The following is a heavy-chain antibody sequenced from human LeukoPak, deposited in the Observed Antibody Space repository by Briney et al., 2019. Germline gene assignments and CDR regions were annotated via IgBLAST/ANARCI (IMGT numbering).Heavy chain of an antibody. J-gene: IGHJ4*02. CDR3: VRGSDSSGYHLETGFDY. V-gene: IGHV1-2*02. Sequence: ASVKVSCKASGYTFTGYYMHWVRQAPGQGLEWMGWINPNSGGTNYAQKFQGRVTMTRDTSISTAYMELSRLRSDDTAVYYCVRGSDSSGYHLETGFDYWGQGTLVTVSS. D-gene: IGHD3-22*01. CDR2: INPNSGGT. CDR1: GYTFTGYY.